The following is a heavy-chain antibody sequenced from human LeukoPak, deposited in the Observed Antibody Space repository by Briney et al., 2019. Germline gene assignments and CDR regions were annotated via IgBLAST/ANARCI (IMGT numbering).Heavy chain of an antibody. CDR2: IYYSGST. Sequence: SETLSLTCTVSGGSISSYYWSWIRQPPGKGLDWIGYIYYSGSTNYNPSLKSRVTISVDTSKNQFSLKLTSVTAADTAVYYCARDGGDTAMEDFDYWGQGTLVTVSS. CDR1: GGSISSYY. V-gene: IGHV4-59*12. J-gene: IGHJ4*02. D-gene: IGHD5-18*01. CDR3: ARDGGDTAMEDFDY.